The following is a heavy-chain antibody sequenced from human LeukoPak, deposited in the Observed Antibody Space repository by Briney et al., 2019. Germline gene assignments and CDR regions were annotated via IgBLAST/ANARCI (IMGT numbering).Heavy chain of an antibody. V-gene: IGHV3-48*01. D-gene: IGHD1-14*01. Sequence: PGGSLRLSCMGSGFNFNGYNMNWVRQAAGKGLEWIAYISISGDIRYFTDSVRGRFTISRDNAKNSLYLQMSSLRVDDTAVYYCGRLPTLQNQAKHTSWDAFDIWGRGPMITVSA. CDR1: GFNFNGYN. CDR2: ISISGDIR. CDR3: GRLPTLQNQAKHTSWDAFDI. J-gene: IGHJ3*02.